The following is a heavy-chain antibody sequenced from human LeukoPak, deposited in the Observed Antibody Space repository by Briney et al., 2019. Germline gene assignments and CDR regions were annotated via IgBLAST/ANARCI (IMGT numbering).Heavy chain of an antibody. CDR3: ARGHWFDP. Sequence: GGSLRLSCVASGFNFSTYWMSWVRQAPEKGLAWVAYIKPDESEKSSVDSVKGRFTISRDNAKNSLYLQMNSLRAEDTAVYSCARGHWFDPWGQGTLVTVSS. CDR2: IKPDESEK. V-gene: IGHV3-7*03. CDR1: GFNFSTYW. J-gene: IGHJ5*02.